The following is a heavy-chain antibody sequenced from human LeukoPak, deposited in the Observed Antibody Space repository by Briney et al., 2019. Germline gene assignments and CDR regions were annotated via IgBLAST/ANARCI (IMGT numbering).Heavy chain of an antibody. V-gene: IGHV4-59*01. J-gene: IGHJ3*02. CDR3: ARYQKGGGAFDI. CDR2: INYSGST. Sequence: SETLSLSCTVSGGSISSYYWSWIRQPPGKRLEWIGYINYSGSTNYSPSLKSRVTISVDTPKNQFSLTLSSVTAADTAVYYCARYQKGGGAFDIWGQGAMVTASS. D-gene: IGHD2-2*01. CDR1: GGSISSYY.